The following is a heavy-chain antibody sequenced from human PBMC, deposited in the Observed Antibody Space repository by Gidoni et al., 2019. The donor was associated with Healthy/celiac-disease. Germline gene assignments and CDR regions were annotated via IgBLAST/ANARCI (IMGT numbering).Heavy chain of an antibody. D-gene: IGHD2-15*01. J-gene: IGHJ4*02. CDR1: GFTFSSYG. CDR3: ARDGRYCSGGSCYSNSADY. V-gene: IGHV3-33*01. Sequence: QVQLVESGGGVVQPGRSLRLSCAASGFTFSSYGMHWVRQAPGKGLAWVAVIWYDGSNKYYADAVKGRFTISRDNSKNTLYLQMNSLRAEDTAVYYCARDGRYCSGGSCYSNSADYWGQGTLVTVSS. CDR2: IWYDGSNK.